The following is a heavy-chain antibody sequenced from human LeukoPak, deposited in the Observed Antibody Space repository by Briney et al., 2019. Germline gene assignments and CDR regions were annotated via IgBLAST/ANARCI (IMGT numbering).Heavy chain of an antibody. CDR3: ARHGSGWYYDY. V-gene: IGHV4-59*08. J-gene: IGHJ4*02. CDR2: IYYSGST. Sequence: PSETLSLTCTVSGGSISSYYWSWIRQPPGKGLEWIGYIYYSGSTNYNPSLKSRVTISVDTSKNQFSLKLSSVTAADTAVYCCARHGSGWYYDYWGQGTLVTVSS. D-gene: IGHD6-19*01. CDR1: GGSISSYY.